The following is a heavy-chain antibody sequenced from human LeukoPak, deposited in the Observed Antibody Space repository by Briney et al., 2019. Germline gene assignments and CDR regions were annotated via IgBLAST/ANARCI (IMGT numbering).Heavy chain of an antibody. D-gene: IGHD1-26*01. V-gene: IGHV1-69*05. Sequence: SVKVSCKASGGTFSSYAISWVRQAPGQGLEWMGRIIPIFGTANYAQKFQGRVAITTDESTSTAYMELSSLRSEDTAVYYCARIGSYSGEGGFDIWGQGTMVTVFS. CDR1: GGTFSSYA. J-gene: IGHJ3*02. CDR3: ARIGSYSGEGGFDI. CDR2: IIPIFGTA.